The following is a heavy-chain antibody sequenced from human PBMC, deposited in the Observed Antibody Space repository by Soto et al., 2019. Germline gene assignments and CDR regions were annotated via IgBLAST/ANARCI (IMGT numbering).Heavy chain of an antibody. V-gene: IGHV3-30*18. J-gene: IGHJ4*02. Sequence: PGGSLRLSCAASGFTFSSYGMHWVRQAPGKGLEWVAVISYDGSNKYYADSVKGRFTISRDNSKNTLYLQMNSLRAEDTAVYDCAKDALRYCSSTSCYTLDYWGQGTLVTVSS. CDR1: GFTFSSYG. D-gene: IGHD2-2*02. CDR2: ISYDGSNK. CDR3: AKDALRYCSSTSCYTLDY.